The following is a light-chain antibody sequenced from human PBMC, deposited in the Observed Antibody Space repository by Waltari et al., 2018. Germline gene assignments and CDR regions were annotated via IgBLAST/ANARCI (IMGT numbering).Light chain of an antibody. CDR2: KAS. J-gene: IGKJ1*01. Sequence: DIQMTQSPSTLSASVGDRVNITCRASQYIGGRLAWYQQNPGKAPKLLVYKASSLESGVPSRFSGSGSGTEYTLSISSLEPDDFATYHCQQYQSHWTFGQGTKVEVQ. CDR3: QQYQSHWT. V-gene: IGKV1-5*03. CDR1: QYIGGR.